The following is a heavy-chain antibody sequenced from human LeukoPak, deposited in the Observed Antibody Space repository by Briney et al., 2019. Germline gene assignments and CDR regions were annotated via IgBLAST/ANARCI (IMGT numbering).Heavy chain of an antibody. CDR2: IFYIRST. D-gene: IGHD6-19*01. Sequence: SETLSLTCTVSGGSISSYYWSWIRQSPGKGLEWIGYIFYIRSTNYNPSLKSRVTISVDTSKNQFSLKLSSVTAADTAVYYCARHPSVAGTKGGFDHWGQGTLVTVSS. CDR1: GGSISSYY. CDR3: ARHPSVAGTKGGFDH. V-gene: IGHV4-59*08. J-gene: IGHJ4*02.